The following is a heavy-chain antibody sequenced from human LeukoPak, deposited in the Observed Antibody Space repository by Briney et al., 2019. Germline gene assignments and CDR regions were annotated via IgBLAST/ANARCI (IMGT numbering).Heavy chain of an antibody. CDR3: ARGGRRF. D-gene: IGHD3-16*01. CDR2: IGSSGAYI. J-gene: IGHJ4*02. CDR1: GFTFSDYT. V-gene: IGHV3-21*06. Sequence: GGSLRLSCAASGFTFSDYTMNWVRQAPGKGLEWVSSIGSSGAYIYYADSVKGRFTISRDNAKNSLYLQMNGLRGDDTAVYYCARGGRRFWGQGTLVTVSS.